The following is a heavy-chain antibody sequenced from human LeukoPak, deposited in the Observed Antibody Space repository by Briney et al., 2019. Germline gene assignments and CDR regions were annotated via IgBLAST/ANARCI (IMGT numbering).Heavy chain of an antibody. V-gene: IGHV3-23*01. J-gene: IGHJ4*02. D-gene: IGHD3-3*01. CDR1: GFTFSSYA. Sequence: PGGSLRLSCAASGFTFSSYAMSWVRQAPGKGLEWVSAISGSGGSTYYADSVKGRFTISRDNSKNTLYLQMNSLRAEDTAVYYCAKSFRNYDFWGGEFDYWGQGTLVTVSS. CDR3: AKSFRNYDFWGGEFDY. CDR2: ISGSGGST.